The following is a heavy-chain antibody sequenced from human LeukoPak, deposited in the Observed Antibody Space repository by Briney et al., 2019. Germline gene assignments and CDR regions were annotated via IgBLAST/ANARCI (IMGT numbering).Heavy chain of an antibody. V-gene: IGHV4-34*01. D-gene: IGHD3-22*01. Sequence: SETLSLTCAVYGGSLSGYYWSWIRQPPGKGLEWIGEINHSGSTNYNPSLKSRVTISVDTSKNQFSLKLSSVTAADTAVYYCTRSGYSNDYWGQGTLVTVSS. CDR2: INHSGST. CDR1: GGSLSGYY. J-gene: IGHJ4*02. CDR3: TRSGYSNDY.